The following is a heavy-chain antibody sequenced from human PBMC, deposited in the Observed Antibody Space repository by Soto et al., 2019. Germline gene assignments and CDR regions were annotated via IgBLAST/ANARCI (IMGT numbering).Heavy chain of an antibody. Sequence: QVQLVQSGAAVKKPGASVKISCKASGYTFTGYYMHWVRQAPGQGLEWMGWINPNSGGTNYAQKFQGWVTMTRDTSISTAYMELSRLRSDDTAVYYCARSPDSSGHYGMDVWGQGTTVTVSS. J-gene: IGHJ6*02. CDR3: ARSPDSSGHYGMDV. CDR1: GYTFTGYY. V-gene: IGHV1-2*04. CDR2: INPNSGGT. D-gene: IGHD3-22*01.